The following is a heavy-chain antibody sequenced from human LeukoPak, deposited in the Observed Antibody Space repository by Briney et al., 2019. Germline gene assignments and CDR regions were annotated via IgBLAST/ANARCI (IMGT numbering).Heavy chain of an antibody. CDR3: ARETDSGSYLSVFDY. J-gene: IGHJ4*02. Sequence: ASVKVSCKASGYTFTGYYMHWVRQAPGQGLEWMGWINPNSGGTNYAQKFQGRVTMTRDTSISTAYMELSRLRSDDTAVYYCARETDSGSYLSVFDYWGQGTLVTASS. D-gene: IGHD1-26*01. V-gene: IGHV1-2*02. CDR1: GYTFTGYY. CDR2: INPNSGGT.